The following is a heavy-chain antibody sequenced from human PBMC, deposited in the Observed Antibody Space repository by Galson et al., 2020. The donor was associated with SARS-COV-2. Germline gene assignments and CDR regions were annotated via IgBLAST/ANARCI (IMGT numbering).Heavy chain of an antibody. CDR2: INPKRSGT. J-gene: IGHJ4*02. D-gene: IGHD3-9*01. V-gene: IGHV1-2*02. CDR1: GYTFTDYY. CDR3: ARGPPSMSRYFNWFGDY. Sequence: RQEASVKVSCKASGYTFTDYYIHWVRQAPGQGLEWMGWINPKRSGTDYAQKFQGRVTMTRDTSITTVYMELSRLTSDDSAVYYCARGPPSMSRYFNWFGDYWGQGTLVTVSS.